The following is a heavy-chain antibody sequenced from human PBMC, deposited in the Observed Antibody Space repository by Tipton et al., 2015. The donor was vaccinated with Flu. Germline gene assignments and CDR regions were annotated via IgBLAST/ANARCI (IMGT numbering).Heavy chain of an antibody. J-gene: IGHJ5*02. D-gene: IGHD4-11*01. CDR2: IHRSGST. CDR3: ARRDFSNYVSDPKNWFDR. V-gene: IGHV4-4*02. Sequence: TLSLTCAVSGDSISRSKWWSWVRQPPGKGLEWIATIHRSGSTKYNPALKSRVTISVDTSKNQFYLEMRSVTAADMAVYYCARRDFSNYVSDPKNWFDRWGKGTLVTVSS. CDR1: GDSISRSKW.